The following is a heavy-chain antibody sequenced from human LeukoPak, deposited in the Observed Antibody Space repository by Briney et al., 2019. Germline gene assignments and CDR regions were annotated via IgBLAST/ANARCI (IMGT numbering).Heavy chain of an antibody. V-gene: IGHV1-2*02. D-gene: IGHD3-22*01. J-gene: IGHJ4*02. Sequence: ASVKVSCKASGYTFTGYYMQWVRQAPGQGLEWMGWINPNSGGTNYAQKFQGRVTMTRDTSISTAYMELSRLRSDDTAVYYCARDVVRYYDSSGYHYWGQGTLVTVSS. CDR1: GYTFTGYY. CDR2: INPNSGGT. CDR3: ARDVVRYYDSSGYHY.